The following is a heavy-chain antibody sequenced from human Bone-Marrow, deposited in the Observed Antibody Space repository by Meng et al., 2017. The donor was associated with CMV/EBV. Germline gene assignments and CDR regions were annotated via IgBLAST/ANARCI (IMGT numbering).Heavy chain of an antibody. CDR1: GGSFSGYY. D-gene: IGHD6-6*01. J-gene: IGHJ4*02. CDR2: IYSGGST. V-gene: IGHV3-53*01. Sequence: GGSLRLSCAVYGGSFSGYYWSWIRQAPGKGLEWVSVIYSGGSTYYADSVKGRFTISRDNSKNTLYLQMNSLRAEDTAVYYCARDRRAARPNIDYWGQGTLVTVSS. CDR3: ARDRRAARPNIDY.